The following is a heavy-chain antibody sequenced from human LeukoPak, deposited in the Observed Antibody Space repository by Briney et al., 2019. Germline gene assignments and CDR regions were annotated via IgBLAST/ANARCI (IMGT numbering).Heavy chain of an antibody. D-gene: IGHD6-13*01. CDR3: ARGGGAAADYSYYCMDV. Sequence: ASVKVSCKASGYTFTSYGITWVRQAPGQGLEWMGWISAYNGNTNYAQKLQGRVTMTTDTSTSTAYMELRSLRSDDTAVYYCARGGGAAADYSYYCMDVWGKGTTVTVSS. V-gene: IGHV1-18*01. CDR1: GYTFTSYG. CDR2: ISAYNGNT. J-gene: IGHJ6*03.